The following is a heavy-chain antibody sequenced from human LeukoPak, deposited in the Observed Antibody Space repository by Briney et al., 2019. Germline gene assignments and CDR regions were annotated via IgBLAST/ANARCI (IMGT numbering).Heavy chain of an antibody. CDR2: INTNTGNP. CDR1: GYTFTSYA. D-gene: IGHD6-19*01. CDR3: ARDSRRGWYLFDY. J-gene: IGHJ4*02. Sequence: VASVKVSCKASGYTFTSYAMNWVRQAPGQGLEWMGWINTNTGNPTCAQGFTGRFVFSLDTSVSTAYLQISSLKAEDTAVYYCARDSRRGWYLFDYWGQGTLVTVSS. V-gene: IGHV7-4-1*02.